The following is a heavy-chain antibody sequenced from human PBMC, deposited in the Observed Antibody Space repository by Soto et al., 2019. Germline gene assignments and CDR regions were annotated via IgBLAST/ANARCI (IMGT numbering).Heavy chain of an antibody. CDR2: IIPIFRST. J-gene: IGHJ2*01. Sequence: QVQLVQSGAEVKKPGSSVKVSCKASGGTFNSYALTWVRQAPGHGLEWMGGIIPIFRSTNYAQKFQGRVTITANRSPSTAYMELSRLRSDDTAVYYCARVLNPTYGSGWRSLYWYCDLWGRGTLVTVSS. CDR3: ARVLNPTYGSGWRSLYWYCDL. V-gene: IGHV1-69*06. CDR1: GGTFNSYA. D-gene: IGHD6-19*01.